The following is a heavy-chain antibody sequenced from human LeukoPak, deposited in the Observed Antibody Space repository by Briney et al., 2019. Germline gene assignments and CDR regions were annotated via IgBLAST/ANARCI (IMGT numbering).Heavy chain of an antibody. CDR2: ISWDGGST. J-gene: IGHJ4*02. CDR3: AKVKSSGYTYGPNFDN. Sequence: GGSLGLSCAASGFTFEDYAIHWVRHAPERGLEWVSLISWDGGSTYYSDSVRGRFTISRDNNRNFVYLQMSALKIEDTAFYYCAKVKSSGYTYGPNFDNWGRGTLVTVSS. D-gene: IGHD5-12*01. CDR1: GFTFEDYA. V-gene: IGHV3-43D*03.